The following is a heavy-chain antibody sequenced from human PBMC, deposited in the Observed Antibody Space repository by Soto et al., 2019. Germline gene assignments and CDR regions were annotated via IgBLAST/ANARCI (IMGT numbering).Heavy chain of an antibody. CDR3: ARHDNDILTGYSWVFDY. D-gene: IGHD3-9*01. V-gene: IGHV4-31*03. Sequence: QVQLQESGPGLVKPSQTLSLTCTVSGGSISSGGYYWSWIRQHPGKGLEWIGYIYYSGSTYYNPSFKSRVTISVDTSKNQFSLKLSSVTAADTAVYYCARHDNDILTGYSWVFDYWGQGTLVTVSS. CDR1: GGSISSGGYY. CDR2: IYYSGST. J-gene: IGHJ4*02.